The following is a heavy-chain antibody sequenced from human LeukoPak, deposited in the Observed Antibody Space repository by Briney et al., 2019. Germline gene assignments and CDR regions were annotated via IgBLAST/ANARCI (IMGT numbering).Heavy chain of an antibody. CDR3: ARRDYDFSSGYSGWFDP. V-gene: IGHV1-2*02. D-gene: IGHD3-3*01. CDR2: INPNNGDT. Sequence: GASVKISCKASGYTFTAYYMHWVRQAPGQGLEWMGWINPNNGDTNYAQKFQGRVTMTRDTSISTAYMELSRLRSDDTAVYYCARRDYDFSSGYSGWFDPWGQGTLVTVYS. CDR1: GYTFTAYY. J-gene: IGHJ5*02.